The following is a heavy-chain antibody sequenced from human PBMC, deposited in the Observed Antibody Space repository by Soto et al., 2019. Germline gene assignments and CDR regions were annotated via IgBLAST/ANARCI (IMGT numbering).Heavy chain of an antibody. CDR3: AIVNFGEPFDY. CDR1: GYTFTNHG. V-gene: IGHV1-18*01. Sequence: ASVKVSCKASGYTFTNHGINWLRQARGQGIEWMGWFNPKNGNTNYAQTFEGRLTLTTDTSTSTAFMELSNLRSDDPAFYYCAIVNFGEPFDYWGQGTLVTVSS. D-gene: IGHD3-10*01. J-gene: IGHJ4*02. CDR2: FNPKNGNT.